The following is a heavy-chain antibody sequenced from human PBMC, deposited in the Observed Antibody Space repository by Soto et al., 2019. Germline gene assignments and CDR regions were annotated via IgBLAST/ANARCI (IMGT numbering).Heavy chain of an antibody. CDR1: GGSISSYY. Sequence: ASETLSLTCTVSGGSISSYYWSWSRQPPGKGLEGSGYIYYSGSTNYNPSLKRRVTISVDTSKNQFSLKLSSVTAADTAVYYCARESPGCSGGSCYTIFDYWGQGTLVTVSS. CDR3: ARESPGCSGGSCYTIFDY. J-gene: IGHJ4*02. V-gene: IGHV4-59*01. CDR2: IYYSGST. D-gene: IGHD2-15*01.